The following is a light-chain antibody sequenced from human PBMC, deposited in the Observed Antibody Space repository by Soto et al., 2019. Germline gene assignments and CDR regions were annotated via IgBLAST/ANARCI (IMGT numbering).Light chain of an antibody. CDR3: FSYAGSSTWV. Sequence: QSALTQPASLSGSPGQSITISCTGTRSDIGSYNSIAWYQQHPGKAPRVVIFGVTKRPSGISDRFSGSKSGYTASLTISVLQAEDEADYFCFSYAGSSTWVFGGGTKVTVL. J-gene: IGLJ3*02. CDR1: RSDIGSYNS. CDR2: GVT. V-gene: IGLV2-23*02.